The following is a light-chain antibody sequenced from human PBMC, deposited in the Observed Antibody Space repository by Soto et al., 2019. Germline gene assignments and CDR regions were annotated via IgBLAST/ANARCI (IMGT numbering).Light chain of an antibody. CDR1: QSISSN. CDR3: QQSYSTPPA. Sequence: DIQMTQSPSSLSASVGARVTITCRASQSISSNLNWYQQKPGKAPKLLIYAASSLQSGVPSRFSGSGSGTDFTLTISSLQPEDFATYYCQQSYSTPPAFGQGTKVEIK. V-gene: IGKV1-39*01. J-gene: IGKJ1*01. CDR2: AAS.